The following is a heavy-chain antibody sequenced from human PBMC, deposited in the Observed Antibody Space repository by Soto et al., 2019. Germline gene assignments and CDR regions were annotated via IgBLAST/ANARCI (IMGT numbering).Heavy chain of an antibody. CDR1: GFTFSSYW. CDR3: ARDRGYCSSTSCYDAFDI. D-gene: IGHD2-2*01. Sequence: GGSLRLSCAASGFTFSSYWMSWVRQAPGKGLEWVANIKQDGSEKYYVDSVKGRFTIARDNAKNSLYLQMNSLRAEDTAVYYCARDRGYCSSTSCYDAFDIWGQGTMVTVSS. CDR2: IKQDGSEK. V-gene: IGHV3-7*01. J-gene: IGHJ3*02.